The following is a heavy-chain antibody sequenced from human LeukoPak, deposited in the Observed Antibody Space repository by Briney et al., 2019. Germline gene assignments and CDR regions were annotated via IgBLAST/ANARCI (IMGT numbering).Heavy chain of an antibody. J-gene: IGHJ4*02. CDR2: VYPGDSDT. Sequence: GESLKISCQASGYTFTDYWIGWVRQMSGKGLEYMGVVYPGDSDTRYSPSFRGQVTISADRASRTAYLQWSSLKASDTAMYFCLKRRGGYNYFDYWGQGTLVTVSS. CDR3: LKRRGGYNYFDY. CDR1: GYTFTDYW. V-gene: IGHV5-51*01. D-gene: IGHD1-14*01.